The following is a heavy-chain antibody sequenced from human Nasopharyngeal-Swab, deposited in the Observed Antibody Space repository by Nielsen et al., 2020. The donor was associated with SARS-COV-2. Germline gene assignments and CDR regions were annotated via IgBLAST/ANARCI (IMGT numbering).Heavy chain of an antibody. CDR2: IYYSGST. J-gene: IGHJ4*02. Sequence: SETLSLTYTVSGGPISSRSSYWGWIRQPPGKGLEWIGSIYYSGSTYYTPYLESRVTISVDTSKNQFFLKLRSVTAADTAVYYCARAGVDTSTGSSGGCFDYWGQGALVTVSS. D-gene: IGHD3-9*01. CDR3: ARAGVDTSTGSSGGCFDY. CDR1: GGPISSRSSY. V-gene: IGHV4-39*01.